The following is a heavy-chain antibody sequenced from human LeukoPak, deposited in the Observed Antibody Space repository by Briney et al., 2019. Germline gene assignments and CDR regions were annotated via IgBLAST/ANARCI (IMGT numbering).Heavy chain of an antibody. D-gene: IGHD2-8*01. CDR2: IYYSGST. Sequence: PSETLSLTCAVSGGSFSNYYWSRIRQHPGKGLEWIGYIYYSGSTYYNPSLKSRVTISVDTSKNQFSLKLSSVTAADTAVYYCSRDVCTNGVCLPDYWGQGTLVTVSS. J-gene: IGHJ4*02. CDR1: GGSFSNYY. CDR3: SRDVCTNGVCLPDY. V-gene: IGHV4-31*11.